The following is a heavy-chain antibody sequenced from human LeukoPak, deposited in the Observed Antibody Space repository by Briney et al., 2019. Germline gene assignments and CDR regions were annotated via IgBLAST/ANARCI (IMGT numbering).Heavy chain of an antibody. CDR2: IRGDNGNT. CDR3: ARSSIIAAAGPYYFDY. D-gene: IGHD6-13*01. Sequence: ASVKVSCKASGYTFSNYGTSWVRQAPGQGLEWVGWIRGDNGNTNYAQKLQGRVTMTTDTSTTTAYMELSSLRSEDTAVYYCARSSIIAAAGPYYFDYWGQGTLVTVSS. V-gene: IGHV1-18*01. J-gene: IGHJ4*02. CDR1: GYTFSNYG.